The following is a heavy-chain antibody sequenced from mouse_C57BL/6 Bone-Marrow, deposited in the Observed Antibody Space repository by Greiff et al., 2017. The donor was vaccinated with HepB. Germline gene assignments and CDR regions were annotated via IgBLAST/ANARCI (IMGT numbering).Heavy chain of an antibody. Sequence: EVKLVESEGGLVQPGSSMKLSCTASGFTFSDYYMAWVRQVPEKGLEWVANINYDGSSTYYLDSLKSRFIISRDNAKNILYLQMSSLKSEDTATYYCARQYYGSSYDYAMDYWGQGTSVTVSS. J-gene: IGHJ4*01. D-gene: IGHD1-1*01. CDR1: GFTFSDYY. CDR3: ARQYYGSSYDYAMDY. V-gene: IGHV5-16*01. CDR2: INYDGSST.